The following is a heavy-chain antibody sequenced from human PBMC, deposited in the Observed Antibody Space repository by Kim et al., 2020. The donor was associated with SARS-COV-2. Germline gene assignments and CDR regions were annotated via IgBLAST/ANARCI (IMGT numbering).Heavy chain of an antibody. V-gene: IGHV1-2*02. D-gene: IGHD5-18*01. CDR3: ARGHNYGFDY. Sequence: GDPNYAQDFQGRVTVTRDTAIDTLYMELTSLRSDDTAVYYCARGHNYGFDYWGQGTLVTVSS. J-gene: IGHJ4*02. CDR2: GDP.